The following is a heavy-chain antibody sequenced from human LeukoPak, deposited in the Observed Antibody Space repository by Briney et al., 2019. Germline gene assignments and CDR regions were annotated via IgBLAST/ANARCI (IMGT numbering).Heavy chain of an antibody. CDR1: GGSISSYC. CDR3: AREFSGSYSLAFYYYYMDV. D-gene: IGHD1-26*01. V-gene: IGHV4-4*07. J-gene: IGHJ6*03. Sequence: SETLSLTCTVSGGSISSYCWSWIRQPAGKGLEWIGRIYTSGSTNYNPSLKSRVTMSVDTSKNQFSLKLSSVTAADTAVYYCAREFSGSYSLAFYYYYMDVWGKGTTVSVSS. CDR2: IYTSGST.